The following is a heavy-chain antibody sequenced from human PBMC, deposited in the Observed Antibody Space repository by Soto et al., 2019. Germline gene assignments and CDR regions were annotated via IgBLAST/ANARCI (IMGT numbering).Heavy chain of an antibody. J-gene: IGHJ6*03. D-gene: IGHD6-19*01. CDR3: ARDRGVAPPVAGNTHYYYYMDV. CDR2: ISAYNGNT. V-gene: IGHV1-18*01. CDR1: GYSFTNYS. Sequence: QDQLVQSGVEVKKPGASVKVSCKASGYSFTNYSITWVRQAPGQGFEWMGWISAYNGNTNYAQKFQGRVTMTTDASTSTADLELRSLRSDDTAVYYCARDRGVAPPVAGNTHYYYYMDVWGKGTTVTVSS.